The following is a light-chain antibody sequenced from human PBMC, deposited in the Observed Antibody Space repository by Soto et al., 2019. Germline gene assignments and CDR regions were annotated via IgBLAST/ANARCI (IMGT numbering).Light chain of an antibody. J-gene: IGKJ2*01. CDR2: KAS. Sequence: DIQMTQSPSTLSASVGDRVTITCRASQSISSWLAWYQQKPGKAPKLLIYKASSLESGVPSGFSGSGSGTEFTLTISSLQPDDFATYYCQQYNSYTYTFGQGTKLEIK. CDR1: QSISSW. V-gene: IGKV1-5*03. CDR3: QQYNSYTYT.